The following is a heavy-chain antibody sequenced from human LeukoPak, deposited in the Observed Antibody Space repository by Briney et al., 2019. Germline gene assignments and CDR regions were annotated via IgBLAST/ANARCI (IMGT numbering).Heavy chain of an antibody. D-gene: IGHD3-16*01. CDR3: AKGQYDKGGGPSRPWGY. Sequence: GGSLRLSCAASGFTFSSYAMSWVRQAPGKGLEWVSAISGSGGSTYYADSVKGRFTISRDNSKNTLYLQMNSLRAEDTAVYYCAKGQYDKGGGPSRPWGYWGQGTLVTVSS. CDR1: GFTFSSYA. J-gene: IGHJ4*02. CDR2: ISGSGGST. V-gene: IGHV3-23*01.